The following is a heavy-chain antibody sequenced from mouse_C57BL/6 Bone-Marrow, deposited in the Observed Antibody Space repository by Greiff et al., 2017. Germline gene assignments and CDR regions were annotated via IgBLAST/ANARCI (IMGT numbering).Heavy chain of an antibody. D-gene: IGHD1-2*01. CDR3: TTDGYDPYYFDY. V-gene: IGHV14-4*01. CDR2: IDPENGDT. J-gene: IGHJ2*01. CDR1: GFNIKDDY. Sequence: DVKLQESGAELVRPGASVKLSCTASGFNIKDDYMHWVKQRPEQGLEWIGWIDPENGDTEYASKFQGKATITADTSSNTAYLQLSILTSEDTAVYYCTTDGYDPYYFDYWGQGTTLTVSS.